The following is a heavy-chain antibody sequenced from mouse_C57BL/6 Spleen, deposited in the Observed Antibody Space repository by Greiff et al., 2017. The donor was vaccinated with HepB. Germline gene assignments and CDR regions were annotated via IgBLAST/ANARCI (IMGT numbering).Heavy chain of an antibody. CDR2: IWSGGST. V-gene: IGHV2-2*01. Sequence: QVQLKQSGPGLVQPSQSLSITCTVSGFSLTSYGVHWVRQSPGKGLEWLGVIWSGGSTDYNAAFISRLSISKDNSKSQVFFKMNSLQADDTAIYYCARADSLYFDYWGQGTTLTVSS. CDR1: GFSLTSYG. J-gene: IGHJ2*01. CDR3: ARADSLYFDY.